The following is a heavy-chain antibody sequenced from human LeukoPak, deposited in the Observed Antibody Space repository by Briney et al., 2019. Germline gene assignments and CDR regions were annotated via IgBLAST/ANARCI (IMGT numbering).Heavy chain of an antibody. Sequence: GGSLRLSCAASGFNFSSNWMTWVRQAPGKGLEWVANIKQDGFEKYHVDSVKGRFTISRDNGKNSLYLQMNSLRAEDTAVYYCACSSTSQYYYYFYYMDVWGKGTTVTVSS. V-gene: IGHV3-7*01. J-gene: IGHJ6*03. CDR1: GFNFSSNW. CDR2: IKQDGFEK. CDR3: ACSSTSQYYYYFYYMDV. D-gene: IGHD2-2*01.